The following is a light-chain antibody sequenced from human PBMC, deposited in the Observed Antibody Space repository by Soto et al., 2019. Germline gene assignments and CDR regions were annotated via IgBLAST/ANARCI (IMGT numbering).Light chain of an antibody. V-gene: IGLV1-40*01. CDR2: RNT. CDR1: SSNIGAAFD. CDR3: QSYDRSLSGSWV. J-gene: IGLJ3*02. Sequence: QAVVTQPPSVSGAPGQKVTISCTGSSSNIGAAFDVHWYQQLPGTAPKLLIYRNTNRPSGVPDRFSGSKSGASASLAITGFQAEDEGDYYCQSYDRSLSGSWVFGGGTKLTVL.